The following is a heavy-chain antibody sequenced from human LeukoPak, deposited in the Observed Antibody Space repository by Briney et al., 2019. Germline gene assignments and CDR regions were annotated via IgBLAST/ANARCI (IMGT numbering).Heavy chain of an antibody. J-gene: IGHJ4*02. V-gene: IGHV4-30-4*01. Sequence: PSETLSLTCTVSGGSISSGDYYWSWIRQPPGKGLEWIGYIYYSGSTYYNPSLKSRVTISVDTSKNQFSLKLSSVTAADTAVYYCARSTVWFGEYSLPDYWGQGTLVTISS. CDR2: IYYSGST. CDR1: GGSISSGDYY. D-gene: IGHD3-10*01. CDR3: ARSTVWFGEYSLPDY.